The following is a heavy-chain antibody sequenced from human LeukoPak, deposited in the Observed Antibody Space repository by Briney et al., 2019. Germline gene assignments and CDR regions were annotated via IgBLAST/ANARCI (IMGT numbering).Heavy chain of an antibody. V-gene: IGHV3-15*01. D-gene: IGHD2-15*01. CDR2: IKSKTDGGTT. Sequence: KSGGSLRLSCTRSGFSFGDHAMSWVCQAPGKGLEWVGRIKSKTDGGTTDYAAPVKGRFTISRDDSKNTLYLQMNSLKTEDTAVYYCTTGGGMVWDYWGQGTLVTVSS. J-gene: IGHJ4*02. CDR1: GFSFGDHA. CDR3: TTGGGMVWDY.